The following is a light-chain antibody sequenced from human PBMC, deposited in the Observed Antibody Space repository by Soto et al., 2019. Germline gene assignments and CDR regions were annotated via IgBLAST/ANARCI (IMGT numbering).Light chain of an antibody. J-gene: IGLJ2*01. V-gene: IGLV2-14*01. CDR3: RSYTSSSTL. CDR1: SSDVGGYNY. Sequence: QSALTQPASVSGSPGQSITISCTGTSSDVGGYNYVSWYQQHPGKAPKLMIYDVSNRPSGVSNRFSGSKSGNTASLTISGLPAEDEADYYCRSYTSSSTLFGGGTKLTVL. CDR2: DVS.